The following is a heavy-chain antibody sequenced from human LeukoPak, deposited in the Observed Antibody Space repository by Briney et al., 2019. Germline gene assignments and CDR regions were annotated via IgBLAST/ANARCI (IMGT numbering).Heavy chain of an antibody. CDR2: IRGDGSEK. V-gene: IGHV3-7*03. CDR1: GFTFSSYW. J-gene: IGHJ4*02. D-gene: IGHD3-3*02. Sequence: SGESLRLSCAASGFTFSSYWMTWVRQAPGKGLEWVANIRGDGSEKKYVDSVKGRFTISRDNAKNSLYLQMDNLRAEDTAMYYCARTSSIMCYDYWGGGTLVTVSS. CDR3: ARTSSIMCYDY.